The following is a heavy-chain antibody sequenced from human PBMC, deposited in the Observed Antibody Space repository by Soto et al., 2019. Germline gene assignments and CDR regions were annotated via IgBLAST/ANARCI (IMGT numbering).Heavy chain of an antibody. CDR2: IYYSGST. CDR1: GGSISSGGYY. J-gene: IGHJ4*02. V-gene: IGHV4-30-4*08. Sequence: PSETLSLTCTVSGGSISSGGYYWRWIRQHPGKGLEWIGYIYYSGSTYYNPSLKSRAGISVDASKSQVSPKLTSVTAADTTVYFCARILMNYYRLDYWVQGALLTVSS. CDR3: ARILMNYYRLDY. D-gene: IGHD3-10*01.